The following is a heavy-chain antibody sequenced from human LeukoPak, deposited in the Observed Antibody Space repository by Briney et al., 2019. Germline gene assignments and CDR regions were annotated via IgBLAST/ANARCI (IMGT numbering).Heavy chain of an antibody. Sequence: GGSLRLSYAASGFTFNTYVMHWVRQAPGKGLVWVARIDTDGKTTTYADSVKGRFTISRDNAKNMLYVQMNSLRAEDTAVYYCVRDKDGYNFWGQGTLVSVSS. D-gene: IGHD5-24*01. V-gene: IGHV3-74*01. J-gene: IGHJ4*02. CDR2: IDTDGKTT. CDR1: GFTFNTYV. CDR3: VRDKDGYNF.